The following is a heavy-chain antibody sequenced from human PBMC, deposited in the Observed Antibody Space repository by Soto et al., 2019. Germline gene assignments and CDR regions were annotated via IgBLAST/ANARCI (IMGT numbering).Heavy chain of an antibody. J-gene: IGHJ6*01. V-gene: IGHV4-39*01. D-gene: IGHD3-10*01. CDR1: GASISSSSFY. CDR3: ASSSFLRSGDLFHGLDV. CDR2: IYYDGST. Sequence: SETLSLTCTVAGASISSSSFYWGWIRQPPGKGLESIANIYYDGSTYYNPSLKSRVTISVDTSKNQFSLKLTSVTAEDTALYYCASSSFLRSGDLFHGLDVWGQGTTVTVSS.